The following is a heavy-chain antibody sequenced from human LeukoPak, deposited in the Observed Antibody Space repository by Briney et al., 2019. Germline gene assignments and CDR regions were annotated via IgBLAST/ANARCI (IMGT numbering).Heavy chain of an antibody. CDR1: GHTFTSYG. V-gene: IGHV1-18*01. Sequence: GASVKVSCKASGHTFTSYGISWVRQAPGQGLEWMGWISAYNGNTNYAQKLQGRVTMTTDTSTSTAYMELRSLRSDDTAVYYCARRQFSGKGYYYYYMDVWGKGTTVTVSS. D-gene: IGHD1-26*01. CDR2: ISAYNGNT. J-gene: IGHJ6*03. CDR3: ARRQFSGKGYYYYYMDV.